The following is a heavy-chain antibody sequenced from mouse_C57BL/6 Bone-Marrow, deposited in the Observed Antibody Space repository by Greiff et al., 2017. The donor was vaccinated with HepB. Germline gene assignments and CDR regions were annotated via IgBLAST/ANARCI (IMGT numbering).Heavy chain of an antibody. V-gene: IGHV1-85*01. CDR1: GYTFTSYD. CDR3: AREDYGSSSDYFDY. D-gene: IGHD1-1*01. J-gene: IGHJ2*01. CDR2: IYPRDCST. Sequence: VQLQQSGPELVKPGASVKLSCKASGYTFTSYDINWVKQRPGQGLEWIGWIYPRDCSTEYNEKFKGKATLTVDTSSSTAYMELHSLTSEDSAVYFCAREDYGSSSDYFDYWGQGTTLTVSS.